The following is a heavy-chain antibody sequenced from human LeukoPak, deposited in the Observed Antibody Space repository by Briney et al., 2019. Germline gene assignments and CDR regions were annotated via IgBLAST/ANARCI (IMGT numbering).Heavy chain of an antibody. CDR2: IIPIFGTA. CDR1: GGTFSSYA. D-gene: IGHD3-22*01. J-gene: IGHJ1*01. V-gene: IGHV1-69*05. Sequence: SVKVSCKASGGTFSSYAISWVRQAPGQRLEWMGGIIPIFGTANYAQKFQGRVTITTDESTSTAYMELSSLRSEDTAVYYCARGDYYYDSSGYYTEYFQHWGKGTLVTVSS. CDR3: ARGDYYYDSSGYYTEYFQH.